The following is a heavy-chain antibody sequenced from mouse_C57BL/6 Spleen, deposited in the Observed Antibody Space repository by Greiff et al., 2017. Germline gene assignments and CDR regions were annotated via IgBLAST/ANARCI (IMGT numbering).Heavy chain of an antibody. CDR2: IYPGDGDT. CDR3: ARGAYQRAKDY. V-gene: IGHV1-82*01. J-gene: IGHJ4*01. Sequence: VQLQQSGPELVKPGASVKISCKASGYAFSSSWMNWVKQRPGKGLEWIGRIYPGDGDTNYNGKFKGKATLTADKSSSTAYMQLSSLTSEDSAVSFCARGAYQRAKDYWGQGPSVSVSS. CDR1: GYAFSSSW. D-gene: IGHD6-5*01.